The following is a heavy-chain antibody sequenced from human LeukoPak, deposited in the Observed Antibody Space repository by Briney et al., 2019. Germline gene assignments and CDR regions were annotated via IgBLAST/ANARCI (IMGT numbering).Heavy chain of an antibody. V-gene: IGHV4-59*08. J-gene: IGHJ4*02. CDR3: ARLYSSSFPLY. Sequence: PSETLSLTCTVSGGSISSDYWSWLRQPPGKGLEWIGYIYYSGSTNYNPSLKRRVTISVDTSKNQFSLKLSSVTAADTAVYYCARLYSSSFPLYWGQGTLVTVSS. D-gene: IGHD6-6*01. CDR1: GGSISSDY. CDR2: IYYSGST.